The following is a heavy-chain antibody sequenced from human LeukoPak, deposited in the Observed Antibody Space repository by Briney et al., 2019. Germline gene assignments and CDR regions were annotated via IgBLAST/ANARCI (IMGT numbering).Heavy chain of an antibody. CDR1: GFIFSSYT. D-gene: IGHD3-22*01. J-gene: IGHJ4*02. CDR3: AKDRVYYDSSGYYLTV. V-gene: IGHV3-30-3*01. Sequence: GRSLRLSCAGSGFIFSSYTMHWVRQAPGKGLEWVAVISYDGSNKYYADSVKGRFTISRDNSKNTVYLQMNSLRAEDTAVYYCAKDRVYYDSSGYYLTVWGQGTLVTVSS. CDR2: ISYDGSNK.